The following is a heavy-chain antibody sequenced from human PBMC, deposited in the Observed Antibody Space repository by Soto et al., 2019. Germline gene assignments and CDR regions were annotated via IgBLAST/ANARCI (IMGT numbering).Heavy chain of an antibody. J-gene: IGHJ5*02. CDR1: GGSISSSSYY. D-gene: IGHD4-17*01. V-gene: IGHV4-39*01. CDR3: ARFVYGDYISDNWFDP. CDR2: IYYSGST. Sequence: KTXERLCRTCPVSGGSISSSSYYWGWIRQPPGKGLEWIGSIYYSGSTYYNPSLKSRVTISVDTSKNQFSLKVSSVTAADTAVYYCARFVYGDYISDNWFDPWGQGTQVTVSS.